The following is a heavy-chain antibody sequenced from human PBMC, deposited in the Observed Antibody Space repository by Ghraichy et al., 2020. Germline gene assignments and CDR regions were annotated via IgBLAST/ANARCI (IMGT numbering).Heavy chain of an antibody. D-gene: IGHD3-22*01. CDR3: ARKGEYDYSDSSGYYYGYYLDF. Sequence: SQTLSLTCSVSGGSISSSSWWTWVRQPPGKGLEWVGEIYHGGSTNYNPSLKSRLTISLDQSKNQFSLELNSVTAAEPAVYYCARKGEYDYSDSSGYYYGYYLDFWGQGTLVTVSS. CDR1: GGSISSSSW. V-gene: IGHV4-4*02. J-gene: IGHJ4*02. CDR2: IYHGGST.